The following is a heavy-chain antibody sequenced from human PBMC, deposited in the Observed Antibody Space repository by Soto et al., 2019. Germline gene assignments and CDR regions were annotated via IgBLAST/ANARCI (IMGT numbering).Heavy chain of an antibody. Sequence: ASVKVSCKASGYTFTSYGISWVRQAPGQGLEWMGWISAYNGNTNYAQKLQGRVTMTTDTSTSTAYMELRSLRSDDTAVYYCARAKFSCSSTSCAIGLLSFWGQGTLVTVSS. CDR2: ISAYNGNT. V-gene: IGHV1-18*01. CDR1: GYTFTSYG. D-gene: IGHD2-2*01. J-gene: IGHJ4*02. CDR3: ARAKFSCSSTSCAIGLLSF.